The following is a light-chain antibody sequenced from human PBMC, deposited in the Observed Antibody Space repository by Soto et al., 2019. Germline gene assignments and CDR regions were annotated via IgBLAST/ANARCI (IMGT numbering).Light chain of an antibody. CDR1: QSVSIN. Sequence: EIVMTQSPATLSVSPGERATLSFIASQSVSINLAWYQQKPGQAPRLLIYGASTRATGIPGRFSGSGSGTEFTLTISSLQSADFAVYYCQQYNNWPPITCGQGTRLEIK. CDR3: QQYNNWPPIT. J-gene: IGKJ5*01. CDR2: GAS. V-gene: IGKV3D-15*01.